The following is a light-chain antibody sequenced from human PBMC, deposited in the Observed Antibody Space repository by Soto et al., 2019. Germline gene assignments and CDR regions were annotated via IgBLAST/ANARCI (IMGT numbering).Light chain of an antibody. J-gene: IGLJ3*02. CDR1: SGHSSYA. CDR2: LNSDGSH. Sequence: QSVLTQSPSASASLGASVKLTCTLSSGHSSYAIAWLQQQPEKGPRFLMKLNSDGSHNKGGGIPDRFSGSSSGTERYLTISSLQSEDEADYYCQTWGAAIWVFGGGTKLTVL. V-gene: IGLV4-69*01. CDR3: QTWGAAIWV.